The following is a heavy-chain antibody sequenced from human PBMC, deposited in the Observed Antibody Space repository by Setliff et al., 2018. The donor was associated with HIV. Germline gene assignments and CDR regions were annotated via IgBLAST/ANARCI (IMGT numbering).Heavy chain of an antibody. D-gene: IGHD3-16*02. CDR2: ISSSGNTM. V-gene: IGHV3-11*04. CDR3: AKPVVHHYYYMDV. CDR1: GFTFSDYY. Sequence: GSLRLSCAASGFTFSDYYMAWIRQAPGKGLEWISYISSSGNTMYYADSVKGRFTISRDNAKNTLYLQMNSLRPEDTAVYYCAKPVVHHYYYMDVWGKGTTVTVSS. J-gene: IGHJ6*03.